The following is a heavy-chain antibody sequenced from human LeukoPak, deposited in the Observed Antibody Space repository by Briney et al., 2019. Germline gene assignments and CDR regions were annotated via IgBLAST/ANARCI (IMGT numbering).Heavy chain of an antibody. D-gene: IGHD2-15*01. CDR3: ARQSQYCSASSCLDYYFYFGMDV. CDR1: RYNFASYW. Sequence: GESLKISCEGSRYNFASYWIGWVRQRPGKGLEWMGIIYPGDSDTRYSPSFQGLVTISADKSISTAYLQWSSLEASDTAIYYCARQSQYCSASSCLDYYFYFGMDVWGQGTTVTVS. V-gene: IGHV5-51*01. J-gene: IGHJ6*02. CDR2: IYPGDSDT.